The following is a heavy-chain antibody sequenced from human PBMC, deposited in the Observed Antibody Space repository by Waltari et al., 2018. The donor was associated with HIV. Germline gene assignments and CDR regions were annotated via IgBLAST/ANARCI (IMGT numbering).Heavy chain of an antibody. CDR3: ARGRGGGGSSGNWFDP. V-gene: IGHV4-59*01. CDR2: IYYSGST. CDR1: GGSISNYF. Sequence: QVQLQESGPGQMKPSETLSLTCTVSGGSISNYFWSWIRQPPGKGLVWLGYIYYSGSTNYNPSLKSRVTISVDTSKSQFSLKLSSVTAADTAVYYCARGRGGGGSSGNWFDPWGQGTLVTVSS. D-gene: IGHD2-15*01. J-gene: IGHJ5*02.